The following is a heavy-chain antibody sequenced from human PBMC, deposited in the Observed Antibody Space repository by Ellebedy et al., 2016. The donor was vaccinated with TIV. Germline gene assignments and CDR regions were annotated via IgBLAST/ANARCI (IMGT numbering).Heavy chain of an antibody. CDR1: GFTFSSYS. CDR3: ARDRMDYDSSGYYYWDYYYGMDV. D-gene: IGHD3-22*01. Sequence: GESLKISXAASGFTFSSYSMNWVRQAPGKGLEWVSYISSSSSTIYYADSVKGRFTISRDNAKNSLYLQMNSLRAEDTAVYYCARDRMDYDSSGYYYWDYYYGMDVWGQGTTVTVSS. CDR2: ISSSSSTI. J-gene: IGHJ6*02. V-gene: IGHV3-48*04.